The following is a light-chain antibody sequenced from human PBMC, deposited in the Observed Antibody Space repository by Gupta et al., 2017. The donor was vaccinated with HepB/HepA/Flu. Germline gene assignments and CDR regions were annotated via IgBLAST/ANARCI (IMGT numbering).Light chain of an antibody. CDR1: NIGSKS. V-gene: IGLV3-21*03. CDR3: QAWDSSSDHVV. Sequence: SYVLTQPPSVSVAPGKTARITCGGNNIGSKSVHWYQQKPGQAPVLLVYDDSDRRSGIPERFSGSNSGTTATLTISRVEAGDEADYYCQAWDSSSDHVVFGGGTKLTVL. CDR2: DDS. J-gene: IGLJ2*01.